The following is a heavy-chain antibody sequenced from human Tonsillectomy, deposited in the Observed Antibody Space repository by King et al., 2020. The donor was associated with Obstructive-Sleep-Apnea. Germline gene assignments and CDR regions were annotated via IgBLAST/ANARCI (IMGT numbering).Heavy chain of an antibody. J-gene: IGHJ6*02. CDR2: IFSNDEK. V-gene: IGHV2-26*01. CDR3: ARIPTYYDILTGYYLPYGLDV. D-gene: IGHD3-9*01. Sequence: VTLQESGPVLVKPPETLTLTCTVSGFSLNNVRMGVSWIRQPPGKALEWLAHIFSNDEKSYSTSLKGRLTISKDTSKSQVVLTMTNMDPVDTATYYCARIPTYYDILTGYYLPYGLDVWGQGTTVSVSS. CDR1: GFSLNNVRMG.